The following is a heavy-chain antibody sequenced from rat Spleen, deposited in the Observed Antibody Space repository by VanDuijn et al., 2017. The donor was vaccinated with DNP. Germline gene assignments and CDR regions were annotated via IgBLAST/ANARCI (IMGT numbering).Heavy chain of an antibody. J-gene: IGHJ3*01. CDR1: GFTFSDYN. D-gene: IGHD1-10*01. CDR2: IVYDGSRT. CDR3: ASLNNYNWFAY. V-gene: IGHV5S10*01. Sequence: EVQLVESGGGLVQPGRSLKLSCAASGFTFSDYNMAWVRQAPKKGLEWVATIVYDGSRTYYRDSVKGRFTISRDNAKSTLYLQMDSLRSEDTATYYCASLNNYNWFAYWGQGTLVTVSS.